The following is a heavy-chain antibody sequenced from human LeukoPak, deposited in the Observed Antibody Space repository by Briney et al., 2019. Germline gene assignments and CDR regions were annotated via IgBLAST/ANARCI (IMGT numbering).Heavy chain of an antibody. D-gene: IGHD6-19*01. V-gene: IGHV6-1*01. J-gene: IGHJ4*02. Sequence: SQTLSLTCVLSGDSVSSKNGAWNWIRQSPSRGLEWLGRTYYRSKWYNDYAESMEGRMTISQDTSKNQYSLHLNSVTPDDTAVYYCARDFGTTGWHTFDYWGQGTLATVSS. CDR1: GDSVSSKNGA. CDR2: TYYRSKWYN. CDR3: ARDFGTTGWHTFDY.